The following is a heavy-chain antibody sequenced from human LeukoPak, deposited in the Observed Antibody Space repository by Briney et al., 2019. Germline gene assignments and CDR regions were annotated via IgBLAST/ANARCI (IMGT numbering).Heavy chain of an antibody. CDR3: ARYIVSYPHDAFDI. CDR2: IYTSGST. V-gene: IGHV4-61*05. CDR1: GGAISGSSYY. D-gene: IGHD1-26*01. J-gene: IGHJ3*02. Sequence: SETLSLTCTVSGGAISGSSYYWGWIRQPPGKGLEWIGRIYTSGSTNYNPSLKSRVTMSVDTSKNQFSLKLSSVTAADTAFYYCARYIVSYPHDAFDIWGQGTMVTVSS.